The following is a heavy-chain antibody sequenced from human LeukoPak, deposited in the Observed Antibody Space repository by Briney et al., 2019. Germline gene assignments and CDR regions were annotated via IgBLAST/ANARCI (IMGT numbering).Heavy chain of an antibody. CDR3: ARIAAAGTGYFDY. V-gene: IGHV4-4*02. Sequence: SGTLSLTCAVSGGSISSSNWWSWVRQPPGKGLEWIGEIYHSGSTNYNPSLKSRVTISVDTSKNQFSLKLSSVTAADTAVYYCARIAAAGTGYFDYWGQGTLVTVSS. CDR1: GGSISSSNW. J-gene: IGHJ4*02. D-gene: IGHD6-13*01. CDR2: IYHSGST.